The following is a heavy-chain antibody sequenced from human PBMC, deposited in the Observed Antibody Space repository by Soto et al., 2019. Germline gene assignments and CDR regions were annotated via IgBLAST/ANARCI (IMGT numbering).Heavy chain of an antibody. D-gene: IGHD6-13*01. J-gene: IGHJ5*02. CDR2: INAANGDT. CDR1: GYTFTSYG. CDR3: VRRHVSATGIDLFDP. Sequence: AASVKVSCKASGYTFTSYGIHWVRQAPGQRLEWMGWINAANGDTKYSPKFQGRVTITRDTSASTAYMELSSLRSEDTAVYYCVRRHVSATGIDLFDPWGQGTLVTV. V-gene: IGHV1-3*01.